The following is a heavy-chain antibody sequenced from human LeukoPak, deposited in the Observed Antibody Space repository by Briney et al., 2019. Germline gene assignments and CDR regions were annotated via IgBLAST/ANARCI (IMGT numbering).Heavy chain of an antibody. Sequence: ASVKVSCKASGYTFTSYGISWVRQAPGQGLEWMGWISAYNGNTNYAQKLQGRVTMTTDTSTSTAYMELRSLRSDDTAVYYCARGHSPVTTKVSYFQHWGQGTLVTVSS. CDR3: ARGHSPVTTKVSYFQH. CDR1: GYTFTSYG. D-gene: IGHD4-17*01. V-gene: IGHV1-18*01. CDR2: ISAYNGNT. J-gene: IGHJ1*01.